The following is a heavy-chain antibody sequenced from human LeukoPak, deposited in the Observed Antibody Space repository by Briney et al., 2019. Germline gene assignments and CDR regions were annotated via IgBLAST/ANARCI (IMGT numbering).Heavy chain of an antibody. CDR3: ARSSGGIIGVYGMDV. CDR2: IIPIFGTA. V-gene: IGHV1-69*06. Sequence: SVKVSCKASGGTFSSYAISWVRQAPGQGLEWMGGIIPIFGTANYAQKFQGRVTITADKSTSTAYMELSSLRSEDTAVYYCARSSGGIIGVYGMDVWGQGTTVTVSS. CDR1: GGTFSSYA. D-gene: IGHD2-15*01. J-gene: IGHJ6*02.